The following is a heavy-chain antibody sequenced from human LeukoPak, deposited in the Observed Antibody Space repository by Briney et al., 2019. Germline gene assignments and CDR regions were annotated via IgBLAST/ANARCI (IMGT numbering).Heavy chain of an antibody. Sequence: PGRSLRLSCAASGFTFSSYAMHWVRQAPGRGLEWVAVISYDGSNKYYTDSVKGRFTISRDNSKNTQYLQMNSLRAEDTAVYYCAKDLRLLRLFDRSYKDKNWFDPWGQGTLVTISS. D-gene: IGHD4-23*01. J-gene: IGHJ5*02. V-gene: IGHV3-30-3*01. CDR3: AKDLRLLRLFDRSYKDKNWFDP. CDR1: GFTFSSYA. CDR2: ISYDGSNK.